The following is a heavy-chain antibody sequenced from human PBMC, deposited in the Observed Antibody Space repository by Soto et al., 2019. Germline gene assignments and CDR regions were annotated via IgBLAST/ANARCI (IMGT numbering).Heavy chain of an antibody. V-gene: IGHV1-58*01. CDR3: AAVRGYSYGYDY. Sequence: SVKVSCKASGFTFTSSAVQWVRQARGQRLEWIGWIVVGSGNTNYAQKFQERVTITRDMSTSTAYMELSSLRSEDTAVYYCAAVRGYSYGYDYWGQGTLVTVSS. D-gene: IGHD5-18*01. CDR1: GFTFTSSA. J-gene: IGHJ4*02. CDR2: IVVGSGNT.